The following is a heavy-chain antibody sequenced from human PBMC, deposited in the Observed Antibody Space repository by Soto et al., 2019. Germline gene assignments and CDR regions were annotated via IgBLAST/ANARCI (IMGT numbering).Heavy chain of an antibody. V-gene: IGHV1-69*01. Sequence: QVQLAQSGAEMTKRGSSVKVSCRASGGSFSDFAFSWVRQAPGQGLEWMGGIIPMFAATKYAQRLQDRVTITADESTNTVYLALNSLTSEDTAIYYCARGAIVAVPAALSSYHDYTNYRFDSWGQGTLVTVSS. CDR2: IIPMFAAT. CDR3: ARGAIVAVPAALSSYHDYTNYRFDS. J-gene: IGHJ4*02. D-gene: IGHD2-15*01. CDR1: GGSFSDFA.